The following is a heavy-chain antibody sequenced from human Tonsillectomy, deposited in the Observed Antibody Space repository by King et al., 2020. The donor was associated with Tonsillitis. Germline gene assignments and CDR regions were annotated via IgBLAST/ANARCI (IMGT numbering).Heavy chain of an antibody. V-gene: IGHV1-2*02. Sequence: QLVQSGAEVKKPGASVKVSCKASGYIFTGYFMHWVRQAPGQGLEWMGWINPDGGGTNYAQKFQGRVTMTSDTSISTAYMDLSGLRSDDTAVYYCAVVPFDFWGEGTRVTVPS. CDR2: INPDGGGT. D-gene: IGHD2-15*01. CDR3: AVVPFDF. CDR1: GYIFTGYF. J-gene: IGHJ4*02.